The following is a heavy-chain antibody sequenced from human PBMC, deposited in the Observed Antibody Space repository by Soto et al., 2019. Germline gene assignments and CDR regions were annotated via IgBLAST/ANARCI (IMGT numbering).Heavy chain of an antibody. D-gene: IGHD2-8*02. Sequence: QVQLQESGPGLVKPSQTLSRTCTVSGGSISSGGYFWNWLHQHPGKGLEWIGYISYGGTTYHNPSRKGRVSMSVDTSKNQFALKLASVSAADTAVDFCAPYVCGVYGAGGVRAYWGQGALVSVSA. J-gene: IGHJ4*02. V-gene: IGHV4-31*03. CDR3: APYVCGVYGAGGVRAY. CDR2: ISYGGTT. CDR1: GGSISSGGYF.